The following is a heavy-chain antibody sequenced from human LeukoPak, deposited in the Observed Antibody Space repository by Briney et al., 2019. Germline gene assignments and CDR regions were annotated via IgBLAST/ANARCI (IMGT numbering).Heavy chain of an antibody. CDR3: AKELQAAGTYFEY. CDR1: GFTFSSYG. J-gene: IGHJ4*02. Sequence: QPGRSLRLSCAASGFTFSSYGMHWVRQAPGKGLEKVAVIWYDGSNKYNADSVKGSFTISRDISKNTLYLQMNSLRAEDTAVYYCAKELQAAGTYFEYWGQGTLVTVSS. CDR2: IWYDGSNK. V-gene: IGHV3-33*06. D-gene: IGHD6-13*01.